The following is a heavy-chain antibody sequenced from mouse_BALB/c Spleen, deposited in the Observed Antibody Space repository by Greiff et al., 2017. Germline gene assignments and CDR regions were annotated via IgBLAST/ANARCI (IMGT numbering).Heavy chain of an antibody. D-gene: IGHD1-1*01. V-gene: IGHV5-6-5*01. CDR3: ARGGVTTVPFDY. CDR2: ISSGGST. CDR1: GFTFSSYA. Sequence: EVKLQESGGGLVKPGGSLKLSCAASGFTFSSYAMSWVRQTPEKRLEWVASISSGGSTYYPDSVKGRFTISRDNARNILYLQMSSLRSEDTAMYYCARGGVTTVPFDYWGQGTTLTVSS. J-gene: IGHJ2*01.